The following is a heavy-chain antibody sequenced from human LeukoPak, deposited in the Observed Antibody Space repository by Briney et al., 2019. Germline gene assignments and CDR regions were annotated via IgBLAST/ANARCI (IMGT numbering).Heavy chain of an antibody. CDR1: GFSFSGYS. D-gene: IGHD6-13*01. CDR3: ARDGRSTWYEDS. V-gene: IGHV3-21*01. Sequence: GGSLRLSCAASGFSFSGYSMNWDRQAPGKGLEWVSSISSTSSYIYYADSVKGRFTISRDNAKNSLFLQMNNLRAEDAAVYFCARDGRSTWYEDSWGQGTLVTVSS. J-gene: IGHJ4*02. CDR2: ISSTSSYI.